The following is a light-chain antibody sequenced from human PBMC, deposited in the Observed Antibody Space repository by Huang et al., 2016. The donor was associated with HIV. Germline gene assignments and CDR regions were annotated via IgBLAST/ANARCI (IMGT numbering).Light chain of an antibody. CDR2: GPS. V-gene: IGKV1-33*01. J-gene: IGKJ2*01. CDR3: QQYDSLYT. CDR1: QDIRGY. Sequence: IQMTQSPASLSAYVGDRVTISGQANQDIRGYLNWYQQKPGKAPRLLIYGPSNLQAGVPSRFSGNGSGTDFTITISSLQSEDIATYYCQQYDSLYTFGQGTRLEIK.